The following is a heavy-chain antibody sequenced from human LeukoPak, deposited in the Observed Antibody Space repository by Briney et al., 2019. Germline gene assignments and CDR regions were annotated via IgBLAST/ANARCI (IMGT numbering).Heavy chain of an antibody. V-gene: IGHV3-74*01. CDR1: GFTFSTYW. CDR3: TRRASVVPFDY. Sequence: GGSLRLSCVASGFTFSTYWMHWVRQAPGKGLVWVSRINTDGTSTTYADSVKGRFTISRDNAKNTLYLQMNSLRAEDTAVYYCTRRASVVPFDYWGQGTLVTVSS. D-gene: IGHD2-2*01. CDR2: INTDGTST. J-gene: IGHJ4*02.